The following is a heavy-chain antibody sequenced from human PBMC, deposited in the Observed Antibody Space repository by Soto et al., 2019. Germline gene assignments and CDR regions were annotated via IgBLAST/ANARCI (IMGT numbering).Heavy chain of an antibody. J-gene: IGHJ4*02. CDR1: GYTFTSYY. Sequence: QVQLVQSGAEVKKPGASVKVSCKASGYTFTSYYMHWVRQAPGQGLEWMGIMNPSGGSRSYAQKCQGRVTMTRDTSPSTVYMELSSLRSEDTAVYYCSRGSVLLWFGGGADYWGQGTLVTVSS. CDR2: MNPSGGSR. D-gene: IGHD3-10*01. V-gene: IGHV1-46*03. CDR3: SRGSVLLWFGGGADY.